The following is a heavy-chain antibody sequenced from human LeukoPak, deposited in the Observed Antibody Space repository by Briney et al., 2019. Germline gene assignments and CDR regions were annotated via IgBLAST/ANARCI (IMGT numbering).Heavy chain of an antibody. CDR2: IKYDGGEQ. V-gene: IGHV3-7*03. Sequence: GGSLRLSCTSSGFIFSSHWMNWVRQAPGKGPEWVANIKYDGGEQYYVDSVKGRFSISRDNTKNLLYLQTNSLRVEDTAVYYCARDYGWSFANWGQGTLVTVSS. D-gene: IGHD3-10*01. J-gene: IGHJ4*02. CDR1: GFIFSSHW. CDR3: ARDYGWSFAN.